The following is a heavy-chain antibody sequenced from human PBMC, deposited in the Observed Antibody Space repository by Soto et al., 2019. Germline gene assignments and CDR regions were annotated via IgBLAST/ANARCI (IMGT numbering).Heavy chain of an antibody. CDR1: GYTFTSYA. D-gene: IGHD5-18*01. CDR3: ARVDTAMVLVNYGMDV. V-gene: IGHV1-3*01. Sequence: GASVKVSCKASGYTFTSYAMHWVRQAPGQRLEWMGWINAGNGYTKSSQKFQGRVTITRDTSASTAYMELSSLRSEDTAVYYCARVDTAMVLVNYGMDVWGQGTTVTVSS. CDR2: INAGNGYT. J-gene: IGHJ6*02.